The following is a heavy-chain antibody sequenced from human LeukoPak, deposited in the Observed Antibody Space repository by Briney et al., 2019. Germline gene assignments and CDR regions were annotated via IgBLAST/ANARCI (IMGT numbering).Heavy chain of an antibody. D-gene: IGHD4-17*01. CDR2: FDPEDGET. CDR3: ATGYHGDYYY. V-gene: IGHV1-24*01. J-gene: IGHJ4*02. CDR1: GYTLTELS. Sequence: ASVKVSCKVSGYTLTELSMHRVRQAPGKGLEWMGGFDPEDGETIYAQKFQGRVTMTEDTSTDAAYMELSSLRSEDTAVYYCATGYHGDYYYWGQGTLVTVSS.